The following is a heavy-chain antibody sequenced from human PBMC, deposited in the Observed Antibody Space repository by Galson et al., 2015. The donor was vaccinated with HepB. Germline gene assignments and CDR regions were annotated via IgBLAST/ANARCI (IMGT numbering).Heavy chain of an antibody. D-gene: IGHD6-13*01. CDR2: INPSGGST. CDR1: GYTFTSYY. Sequence: SVKVSCKASGYTFTSYYMHWVRQAPGQGLEWMGIINPSGGSTSYAQKSQGRVTMTRDTSTSTVYMELSSLRSEDTAVYYCARGSHNIAAAGPYYYYGMDVWGQGTTVTVSS. V-gene: IGHV1-46*03. J-gene: IGHJ6*02. CDR3: ARGSHNIAAAGPYYYYGMDV.